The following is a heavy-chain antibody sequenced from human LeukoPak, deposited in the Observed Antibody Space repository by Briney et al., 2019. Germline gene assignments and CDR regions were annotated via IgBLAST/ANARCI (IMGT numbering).Heavy chain of an antibody. CDR3: ARDLFRFDSSGYSDPFDY. D-gene: IGHD3-22*01. J-gene: IGHJ4*02. V-gene: IGHV3-48*03. Sequence: PGGSLRLSCAASGFTFSSYEMNWVRQAPGKGLEWVSYISSSGSTIYYADSMKGRFTISRDNAKNSLYLQMNSLRAEDTAVYYCARDLFRFDSSGYSDPFDYWGQGTLVTVSS. CDR1: GFTFSSYE. CDR2: ISSSGSTI.